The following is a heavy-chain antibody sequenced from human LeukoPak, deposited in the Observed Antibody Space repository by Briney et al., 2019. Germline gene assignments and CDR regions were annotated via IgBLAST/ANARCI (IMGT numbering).Heavy chain of an antibody. CDR2: IRYDGSNK. CDR1: GFTFSSYG. CDR3: ARALYNRGWYPDYFDS. Sequence: GGSLRLSCAASGFTFSSYGMHWVRQAPGKGLEWVAFIRYDGSNKYYADSVKGRFTISRDNAKNSLYLQMSSLRAEDTAMYYCARALYNRGWYPDYFDSWGQGTLVTVSS. J-gene: IGHJ4*02. V-gene: IGHV3-30*02. D-gene: IGHD6-19*01.